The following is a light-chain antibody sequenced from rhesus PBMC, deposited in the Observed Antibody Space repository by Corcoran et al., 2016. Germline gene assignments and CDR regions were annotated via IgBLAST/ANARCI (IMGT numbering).Light chain of an antibody. CDR1: ENVHNF. CDR3: QQYDDLPWT. V-gene: IGKV1-74*01. Sequence: DIQMTQSPSSLSASVGDRVTITCRASENVHNFLNWYQQKPGKAPIFLIYKASTLQSGVPSRFSGSGSGTDYTFTISSLQPEDVATYYCQQYDDLPWTFGHGTKVEIK. CDR2: KAS. J-gene: IGKJ1*01.